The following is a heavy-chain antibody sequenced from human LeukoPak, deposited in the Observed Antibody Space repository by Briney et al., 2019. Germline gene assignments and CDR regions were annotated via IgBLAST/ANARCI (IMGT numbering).Heavy chain of an antibody. Sequence: GGSLRLSCAASGFTFSSYWMSWVRQAPGKGLEWVANIKQDGSEKYYVDSVKGRFTISRDNAKSSLYLQMNSLRAEDTAVYYCARDVGYSSSWDNWFDPWGQGTLVTVSS. CDR2: IKQDGSEK. V-gene: IGHV3-7*01. CDR3: ARDVGYSSSWDNWFDP. J-gene: IGHJ5*02. D-gene: IGHD6-13*01. CDR1: GFTFSSYW.